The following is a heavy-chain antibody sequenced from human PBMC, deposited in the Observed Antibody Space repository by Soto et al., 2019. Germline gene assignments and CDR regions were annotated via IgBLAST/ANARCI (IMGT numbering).Heavy chain of an antibody. CDR2: MLHSGST. CDR3: ARSPVGGRGVILPPPEYFQH. V-gene: IGHV4-4*02. D-gene: IGHD3-10*01. CDR1: GDSVISNWW. Sequence: PSETLSLTCAVSGDSVISNWWWGWVRQSPGKGVEWIADMLHSGSTNYSPSLESRVTLSVDKSKNQFSLKMNSVTAADTAVYYFARSPVGGRGVILPPPEYFQHWGQGTLVTVS. J-gene: IGHJ1*01.